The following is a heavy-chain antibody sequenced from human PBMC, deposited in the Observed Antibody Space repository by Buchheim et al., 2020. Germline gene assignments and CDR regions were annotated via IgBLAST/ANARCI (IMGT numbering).Heavy chain of an antibody. CDR1: GGSFSCYY. CDR3: ARVLSGLGIAAAGTSYYYYYGMDV. CDR2: INHSGST. V-gene: IGHV4-34*01. Sequence: QVQLQQWGAGLLKPSETLSLTCAVYGGSFSCYYWSWIRQPPGKGLEWIGEINHSGSTNYNPSLKSRVTISVDTSKNQFSLKLSSVTAADTAVYYCARVLSGLGIAAAGTSYYYYYGMDVWGQGTT. J-gene: IGHJ6*02. D-gene: IGHD6-13*01.